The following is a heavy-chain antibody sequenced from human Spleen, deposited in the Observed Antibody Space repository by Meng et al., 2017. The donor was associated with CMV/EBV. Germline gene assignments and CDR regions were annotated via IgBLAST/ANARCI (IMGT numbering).Heavy chain of an antibody. Sequence: ASGFTFTAYAMHWVRQAPGKGLEWVAGISNDGTEKYYADSVKGRFTISRDNSKNTLYLQMNSLRAEDTAVYYCARGGYVEMATILGYWGQGTLVTVSS. CDR2: ISNDGTEK. CDR1: GFTFTAYA. V-gene: IGHV3-30*04. J-gene: IGHJ4*02. CDR3: ARGGYVEMATILGY. D-gene: IGHD5-24*01.